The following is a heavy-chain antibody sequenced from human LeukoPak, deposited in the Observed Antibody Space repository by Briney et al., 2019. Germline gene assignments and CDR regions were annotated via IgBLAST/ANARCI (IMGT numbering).Heavy chain of an antibody. D-gene: IGHD3-10*01. CDR1: GFTFSDYY. CDR3: AKDREAHSYYGSGSPFGY. V-gene: IGHV3-11*01. J-gene: IGHJ4*02. Sequence: GGSLRLSCAASGFTFSDYYMSWIRQAPGKGLEWVSYISSSGSIIYYADSVKGRFTISRDNSKNTLYLQMNSLRAEDTAVYYCAKDREAHSYYGSGSPFGYWGQGTLVTVSS. CDR2: ISSSGSII.